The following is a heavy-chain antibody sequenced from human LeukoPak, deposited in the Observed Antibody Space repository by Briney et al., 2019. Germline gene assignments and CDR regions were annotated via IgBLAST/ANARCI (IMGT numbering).Heavy chain of an antibody. CDR1: GYTFTSYY. CDR2: INPSGGST. V-gene: IGHV1-46*03. D-gene: IGHD2-8*01. J-gene: IGHJ4*02. Sequence: ASVKVSCKASGYTFTSYYMHWVRQAPGQGLEWMGIINPSGGSTSYAQKFQGRVTMTRDTSTSTVYMELSSLRSEDTAVYYCARDDCINGVCPNYFDYWGQGTLVTVSS. CDR3: ARDDCINGVCPNYFDY.